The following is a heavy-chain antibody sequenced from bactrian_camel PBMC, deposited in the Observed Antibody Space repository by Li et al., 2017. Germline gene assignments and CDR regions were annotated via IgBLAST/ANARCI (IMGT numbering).Heavy chain of an antibody. V-gene: IGHV3-2*01. CDR3: AKRGVYSDYGGAGFGN. Sequence: HVQLVESGGGLVQPGGSLRLSCTVSGATFISYYLTWVRQAPGKGPEWVASIYCDGSSNTYYAESVKGRFTISRDNAKSTGYLQMGRLKSEDTAVYYCAKRGVYSDYGGAGFGNWGQGTQVTVS. CDR1: GATFISYY. D-gene: IGHD4*01. J-gene: IGHJ6*01. CDR2: IYCDGSSNT.